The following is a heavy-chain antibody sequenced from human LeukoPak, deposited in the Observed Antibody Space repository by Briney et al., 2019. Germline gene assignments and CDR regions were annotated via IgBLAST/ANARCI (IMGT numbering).Heavy chain of an antibody. CDR3: AKQTQFHYYDSSGYSDY. Sequence: PGGSLRLSCAASGFTFSSYAMSWVRQAPGKGLEWVSAISGSGGSTYYADSVKGRFTISRDNSKNTLYLQMNSLRAEDTAVYYCAKQTQFHYYDSSGYSDYWGQGTLVTVSS. CDR1: GFTFSSYA. D-gene: IGHD3-22*01. J-gene: IGHJ4*02. V-gene: IGHV3-23*01. CDR2: ISGSGGST.